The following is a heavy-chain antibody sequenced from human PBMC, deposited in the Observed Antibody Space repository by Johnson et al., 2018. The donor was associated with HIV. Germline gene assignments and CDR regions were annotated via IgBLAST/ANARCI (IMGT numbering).Heavy chain of an antibody. CDR2: IDSSGSGI. J-gene: IGHJ3*02. D-gene: IGHD3-10*01. CDR3: VCLRAWTFDI. CDR1: EFTFSDYY. Sequence: QVQLVESGGGSVKPGGSLRLSCAASEFTFSDYYINWIRQAPGKGLEWVSYIDSSGSGIYYADSVKGRFTISRDNAKNSLYMQMHSLRAEDTAVYYCVCLRAWTFDIWGQGTMVTVSS. V-gene: IGHV3-11*04.